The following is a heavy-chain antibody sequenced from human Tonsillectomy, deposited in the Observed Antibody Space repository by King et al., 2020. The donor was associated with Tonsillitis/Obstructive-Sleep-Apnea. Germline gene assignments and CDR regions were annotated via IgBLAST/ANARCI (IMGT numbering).Heavy chain of an antibody. J-gene: IGHJ1*01. CDR1: GYTFTNYD. D-gene: IGHD3-22*01. CDR3: ARDYYDGSGYYHCYFQH. V-gene: IGHV1-18*01. CDR2: IRPYNGDT. Sequence: QLVQSGAEVRKPGASVKVSCKASGYTFTNYDITWVRQAPGQGLEWMGWIRPYNGDTNYAQKLQGRVTMTSDTSTSTAYMELRTLRSDDTAVYYCARDYYDGSGYYHCYFQHWGQGTLVTVSS.